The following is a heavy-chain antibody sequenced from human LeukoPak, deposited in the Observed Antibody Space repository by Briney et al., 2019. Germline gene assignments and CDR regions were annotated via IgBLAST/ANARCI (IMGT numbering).Heavy chain of an antibody. D-gene: IGHD3-9*01. Sequence: GGSLRLSCAASGFTFSSYEMNWVRQAPGKGLEWVSYISSSGSTIYYADSVKGRFTISRDNAKNSLYLQMNSLRAEDTAVYYCARDGVLRYFDWLFPYYMDVWGKGTTVTISS. CDR1: GFTFSSYE. V-gene: IGHV3-48*03. J-gene: IGHJ6*03. CDR3: ARDGVLRYFDWLFPYYMDV. CDR2: ISSSGSTI.